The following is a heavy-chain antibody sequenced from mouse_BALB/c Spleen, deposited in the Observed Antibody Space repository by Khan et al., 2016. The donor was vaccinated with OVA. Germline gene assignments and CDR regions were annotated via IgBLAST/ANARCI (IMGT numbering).Heavy chain of an antibody. V-gene: IGHV2-6-4*01. D-gene: IGHD2-14*01. CDR2: IWGGGGT. J-gene: IGHJ4*01. CDR3: ARAYYRDDGYYAMDY. CDR1: GFSLSRYN. Sequence: VQLQESGPGLVAPSQSLSITCTVSGFSLSRYNIHWVRQPPGKGLEWLGMIWGGGGTDYNSTLKIRLSIIKDNSKSQVFLKMNSLQTDDTAMYFCARAYYRDDGYYAMDYWGQGNSGTVSS.